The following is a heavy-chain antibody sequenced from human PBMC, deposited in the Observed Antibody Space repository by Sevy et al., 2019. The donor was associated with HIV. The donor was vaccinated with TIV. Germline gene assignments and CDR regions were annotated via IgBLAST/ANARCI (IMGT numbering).Heavy chain of an antibody. CDR1: GFTFSSYS. J-gene: IGHJ4*02. D-gene: IGHD6-6*01. V-gene: IGHV3-48*02. CDR3: SSDLPGYSGSCGY. CDR2: ISSSSSTI. Sequence: GGSLRLSCAASGFTFSSYSMNWVRQAPGKGLEWVSYISSSSSTIYYADSVKGRFTISRANAKNSLYLQMNSLRDEDTAVYYCSSDLPGYSGSCGYWGQGTLVTVSS.